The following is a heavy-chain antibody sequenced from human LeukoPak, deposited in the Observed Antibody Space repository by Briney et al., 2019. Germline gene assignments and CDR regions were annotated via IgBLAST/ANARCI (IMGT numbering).Heavy chain of an antibody. CDR3: ARAFYDILTGYNSAWYFDL. Sequence: ASVKVSCKASGYTFTGYYMHWVRQAPGQGLEWMGWINPNSGGTNYAQKFQGRVTLTRDTSTSTVYMELSSLRSEDTAVYYCARAFYDILTGYNSAWYFDLWGRGTLVTVSS. V-gene: IGHV1-2*02. J-gene: IGHJ2*01. D-gene: IGHD3-9*01. CDR1: GYTFTGYY. CDR2: INPNSGGT.